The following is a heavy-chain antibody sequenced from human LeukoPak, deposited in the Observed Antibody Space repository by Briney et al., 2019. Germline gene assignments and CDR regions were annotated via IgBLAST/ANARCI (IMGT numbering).Heavy chain of an antibody. CDR2: ISAYNGNT. V-gene: IGHV1-18*01. CDR1: GYTFTSYG. Sequence: ASVKVSCKASGYTFTSYGISWVRQAPGQGLEWMGWISAYNGNTNYAQKLQGRVTMTTETSTSTAYMELRSLRSDDTAVYYCAREGYSSSWYGSSWFDPWGQGTLVTVSS. D-gene: IGHD6-13*01. J-gene: IGHJ5*02. CDR3: AREGYSSSWYGSSWFDP.